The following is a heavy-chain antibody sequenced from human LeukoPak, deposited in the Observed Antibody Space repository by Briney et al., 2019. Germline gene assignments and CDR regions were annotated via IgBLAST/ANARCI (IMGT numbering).Heavy chain of an antibody. CDR3: AKAHHGDYFFYFDY. CDR1: GFTVSSNY. J-gene: IGHJ4*02. Sequence: QAGGSLRLSCAASGFTVSSNYMSWVRQAPGKGLEWVSVIYSGGSTYYADSVKGRFTISRDNSKNTLYLQMNSLRAEDTAVYYCAKAHHGDYFFYFDYWGQGTLVTVSS. D-gene: IGHD4-17*01. V-gene: IGHV3-53*01. CDR2: IYSGGST.